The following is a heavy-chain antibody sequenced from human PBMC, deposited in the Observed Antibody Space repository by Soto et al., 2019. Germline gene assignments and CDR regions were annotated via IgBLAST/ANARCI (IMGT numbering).Heavy chain of an antibody. J-gene: IGHJ6*02. CDR1: GGTFGSYA. D-gene: IGHD3-9*01. CDR2: IIPIFGTA. CDR3: ARGGRPDYDILTGYQLPYYYYGMDV. Sequence: SVKVSCKASGGTFGSYAISWVRQAPGQGLEWMGGIIPIFGTANYAQKFQGRVTITADESTSTAYMELSSLRSEDTAVYYCARGGRPDYDILTGYQLPYYYYGMDVWGQGTTVTVSS. V-gene: IGHV1-69*13.